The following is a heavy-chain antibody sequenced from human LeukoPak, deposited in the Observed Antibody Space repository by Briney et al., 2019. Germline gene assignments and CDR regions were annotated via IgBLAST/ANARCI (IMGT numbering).Heavy chain of an antibody. CDR1: GFTFSSDA. J-gene: IGHJ4*02. Sequence: PGGSLRLSCAASGFTFSSDAMSWVRQAPGKGLEWVSAISGSGGSTYYADSVKGRFTISRDNSKNTLYLQMNSLRAEDTAVYYCAKDYRNVEMATITWVPLDYWGQGTLVTVSS. V-gene: IGHV3-23*01. CDR2: ISGSGGST. CDR3: AKDYRNVEMATITWVPLDY. D-gene: IGHD5-24*01.